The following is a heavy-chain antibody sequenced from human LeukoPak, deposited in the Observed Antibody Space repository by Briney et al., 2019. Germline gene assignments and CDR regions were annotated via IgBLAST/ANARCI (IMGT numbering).Heavy chain of an antibody. Sequence: ASVNVSCKASGYTFTSYGISWVRQAPGQGLEWMGWISAYNGNTNYAQKLQGRVTMTTDTSTSTAYMELRSLRSDDTAVYYCARGNSGWYSYYFDYWGQGTLVTVSS. CDR1: GYTFTSYG. J-gene: IGHJ4*02. V-gene: IGHV1-18*01. CDR3: ARGNSGWYSYYFDY. D-gene: IGHD6-19*01. CDR2: ISAYNGNT.